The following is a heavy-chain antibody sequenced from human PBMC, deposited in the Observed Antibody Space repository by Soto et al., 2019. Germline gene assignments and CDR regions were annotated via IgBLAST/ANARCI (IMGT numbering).Heavy chain of an antibody. J-gene: IGHJ4*02. D-gene: IGHD2-8*01. CDR2: IHYSGTT. CDR1: GTSIRSYY. CDR3: ARYNSYAIDY. Sequence: XETLSLTFTVSGTSIRSYYWSWIRQPPGKGLEWIANIHYSGTTNYNPSLASRVTLSVDTSKNHFSLKMTSVTAADRAMYFCARYNSYAIDYWGRGTLVTVSS. V-gene: IGHV4-59*01.